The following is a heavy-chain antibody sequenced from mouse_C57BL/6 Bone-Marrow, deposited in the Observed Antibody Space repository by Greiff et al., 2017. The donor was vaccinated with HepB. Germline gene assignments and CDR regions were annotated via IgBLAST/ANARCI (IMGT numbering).Heavy chain of an antibody. V-gene: IGHV2-5*01. CDR1: GFSLPSYG. D-gene: IGHD1-1*01. J-gene: IGHJ1*03. CDR2: IWRGGST. CDR3: AKNYYYDWYFDV. Sequence: VQVVESGPGLVQPSQSLSITCTVSGFSLPSYGVHWVRQSPGKGLEWLGVIWRGGSTDYNAAFMSRLSITKDNSKSQVFFKMNSLQADDTAIYYCAKNYYYDWYFDVWGTGTTVTVSS.